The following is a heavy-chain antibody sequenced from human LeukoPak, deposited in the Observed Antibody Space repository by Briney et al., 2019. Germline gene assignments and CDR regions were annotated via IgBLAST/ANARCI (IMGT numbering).Heavy chain of an antibody. CDR2: IIAYNGNT. J-gene: IGHJ4*02. Sequence: ASVKVSCKASGYTFTSYGFNWVRQALGQGLEWMGWIIAYNGNTNYAQKLQGRVTMTTDTSTSTAYMELRSLRSDDTAVYYCARAGYDLLTLAPNPANDYWGQGTLVTVSS. V-gene: IGHV1-18*01. CDR1: GYTFTSYG. CDR3: ARAGYDLLTLAPNPANDY. D-gene: IGHD3-9*01.